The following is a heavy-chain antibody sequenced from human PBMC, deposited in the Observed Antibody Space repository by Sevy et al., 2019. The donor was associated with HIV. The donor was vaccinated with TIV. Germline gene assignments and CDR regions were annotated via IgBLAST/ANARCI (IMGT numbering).Heavy chain of an antibody. Sequence: GGSLRLSCAASGFTFSAYAMSWVRQAPGKGLEWVSFISSSGGSTYYAASVKGRFSISRDTSKNTLYLQMNSLRAEDTAVYYCATLRGGLYGSGYFQNWGQGTQVTVSS. CDR1: GFTFSAYA. J-gene: IGHJ1*01. V-gene: IGHV3-23*01. CDR2: ISSSGGST. D-gene: IGHD3-10*01. CDR3: ATLRGGLYGSGYFQN.